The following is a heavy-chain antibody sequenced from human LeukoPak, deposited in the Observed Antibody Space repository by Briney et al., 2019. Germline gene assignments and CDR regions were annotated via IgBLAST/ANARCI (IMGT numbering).Heavy chain of an antibody. CDR3: ARREGYYDSSGRNLDY. V-gene: IGHV1-18*01. Sequence: GASVRVSCKASGYTFTSYGISWVRQAPGQGLEWMGWISAYNGNTNYAQKLQGRVTMTTDTSTSTAYMELRSLRSDDTAVCYCARREGYYDSSGRNLDYWGQGTLVTVSS. CDR2: ISAYNGNT. CDR1: GYTFTSYG. D-gene: IGHD3-22*01. J-gene: IGHJ4*02.